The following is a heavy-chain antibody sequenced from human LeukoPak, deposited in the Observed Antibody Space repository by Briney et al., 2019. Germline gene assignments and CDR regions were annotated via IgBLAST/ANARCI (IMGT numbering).Heavy chain of an antibody. V-gene: IGHV3-23*01. Sequence: GGSLRLSCAASGFTFSSYAMSWVRQAPGKGLEWVSAISGSGGSTYYADSVKGRLTISRDNSKNTLYLQMNSLRAEDTAVYYCAKENRYNWNPYYFDYWGQGTLVTVSS. CDR2: ISGSGGST. CDR1: GFTFSSYA. D-gene: IGHD1-20*01. CDR3: AKENRYNWNPYYFDY. J-gene: IGHJ4*02.